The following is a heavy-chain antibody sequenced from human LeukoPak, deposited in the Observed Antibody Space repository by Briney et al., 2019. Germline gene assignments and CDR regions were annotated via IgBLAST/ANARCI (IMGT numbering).Heavy chain of an antibody. D-gene: IGHD5-24*01. CDR3: ARDKNTRDGYNFFDD. Sequence: GGSLSLSCAASGFTFSSYGMHWVRQAPGKGLEWVALIWYDGSNKYYTDSVKGRFTISRDNSNDTLYLQMNSLRAEDTAVYYCARDKNTRDGYNFFDDWGQGTLVTVSS. J-gene: IGHJ4*02. CDR1: GFTFSSYG. V-gene: IGHV3-33*01. CDR2: IWYDGSNK.